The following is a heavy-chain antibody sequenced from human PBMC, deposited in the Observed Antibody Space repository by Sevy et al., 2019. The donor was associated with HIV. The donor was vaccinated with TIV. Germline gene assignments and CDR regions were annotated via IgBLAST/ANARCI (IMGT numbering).Heavy chain of an antibody. CDR3: GRAVLEIWTWRSDY. Sequence: GGSLRLSCAASGFTFSSYRMTWVRQAPGKGLEWVSCISSTSAYINYADSVKGRYTNPRDNAKNLLYLEMDSLKAEDTAAYYCGRAVLEIWTWRSDYWGQGTLVTVS. V-gene: IGHV3-21*01. CDR2: ISSTSAYI. D-gene: IGHD1-1*01. CDR1: GFTFSSYR. J-gene: IGHJ4*02.